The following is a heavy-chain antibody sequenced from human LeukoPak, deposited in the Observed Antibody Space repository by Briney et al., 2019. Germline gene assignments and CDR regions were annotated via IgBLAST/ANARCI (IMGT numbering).Heavy chain of an antibody. V-gene: IGHV3-7*01. Sequence: GGSLRLSCAASGFTFINYWMTWVRQAPGKGLEWVVNINQDGSEIYHVDSLKGRFTISRDNAKNSLYLQMNSLRAEDTAVYYCARDSDVPFDYWGQGTLATVSS. D-gene: IGHD3-16*01. CDR3: ARDSDVPFDY. J-gene: IGHJ4*02. CDR2: INQDGSEI. CDR1: GFTFINYW.